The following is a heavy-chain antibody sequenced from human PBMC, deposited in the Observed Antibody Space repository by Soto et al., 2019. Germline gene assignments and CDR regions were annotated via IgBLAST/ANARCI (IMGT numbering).Heavy chain of an antibody. CDR1: GGSFSGYY. CDR2: INHSGST. V-gene: IGHV4-34*01. Sequence: SETLSLTCAVYGGSFSGYYWSWIRQPPGKGLEWIGEINHSGSTNYNPSLKSRVTISVDTSKNQFSLKLSSVTAADTAVYYCARGKAREYYYGSGSGGPPYSRTELRHDYWGQGTLVTVSS. CDR3: ARGKAREYYYGSGSGGPPYSRTELRHDY. D-gene: IGHD3-10*01. J-gene: IGHJ4*02.